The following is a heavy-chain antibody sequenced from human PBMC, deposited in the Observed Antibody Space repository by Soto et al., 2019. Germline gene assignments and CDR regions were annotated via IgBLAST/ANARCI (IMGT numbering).Heavy chain of an antibody. J-gene: IGHJ4*01. CDR2: ISAYNGNT. V-gene: IGHV1-18*01. Sequence: ASVKVSCKASGYTFTSYGISWVRQAPGQGLEWMGWISAYNGNTNYAQKLQGRVTMTADTSTSTAYMELRSLRSDDTAVYYCARDGDIVGVPAAKYDYWGQGTLVTVSS. D-gene: IGHD2-2*01. CDR1: GYTFTSYG. CDR3: ARDGDIVGVPAAKYDY.